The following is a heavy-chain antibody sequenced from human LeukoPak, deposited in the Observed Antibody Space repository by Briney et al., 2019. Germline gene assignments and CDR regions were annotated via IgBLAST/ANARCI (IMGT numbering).Heavy chain of an antibody. CDR1: GGSVSSYY. CDR3: ARARYANAWYAFDI. D-gene: IGHD2-2*01. CDR2: LSHSGSS. V-gene: IGHV4-59*02. Sequence: SETLSLTCTASGGSVSSYYWSWIRRPPGRGLEWIAYLSHSGSSDSNPSLTSRVTTLVDTSKNQFSLKLTSVTAADTAVYYCARARYANAWYAFDIWGHGTMVTVSS. J-gene: IGHJ3*02.